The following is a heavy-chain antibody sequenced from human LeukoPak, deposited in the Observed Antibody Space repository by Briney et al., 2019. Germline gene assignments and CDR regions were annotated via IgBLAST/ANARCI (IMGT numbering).Heavy chain of an antibody. V-gene: IGHV3-20*04. J-gene: IGHJ6*02. CDR2: INWNGGST. D-gene: IGHD2-2*01. CDR1: GFTFDDYG. Sequence: GGSLRLSCAASGFTFDDYGMSWVRQAPGKGLEWVSGINWNGGSTGYADSVKGRFTISRDNAKNSLYLQMNSLRAEDTAVYYCARFLPDIVVVPAATTAFYYYYGMDVWGQGTTVTVSS. CDR3: ARFLPDIVVVPAATTAFYYYYGMDV.